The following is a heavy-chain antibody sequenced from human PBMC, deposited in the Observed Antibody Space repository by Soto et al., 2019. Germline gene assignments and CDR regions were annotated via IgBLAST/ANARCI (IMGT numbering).Heavy chain of an antibody. J-gene: IGHJ6*02. D-gene: IGHD3-16*01. CDR2: IIPILDMT. CDR1: GGTFSSYT. V-gene: IGHV1-69*08. CDR3: ARDRGAPYYYYGMAV. Sequence: QVQLVQSGAEVKKPGSSVKVSCKASGGTFSSYTISWVRQAPGQGLEWMGRIIPILDMTNYAQKFQGRVTIIADKSTSTAYMELSSLRSEDTAMYYCARDRGAPYYYYGMAVWGQGTTVTVSS.